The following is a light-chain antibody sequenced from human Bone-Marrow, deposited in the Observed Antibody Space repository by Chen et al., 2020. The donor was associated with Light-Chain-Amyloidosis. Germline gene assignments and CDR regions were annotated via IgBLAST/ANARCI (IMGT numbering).Light chain of an antibody. J-gene: IGKJ3*01. CDR3: HQRNNWPFT. Sequence: EVALTQSPATLSLSPGERATLSCRASQSVSSYLAWFQQKPGQAPSLLIYDASNRATGIPARFSGSGSGTDLTLTISSLEPEDFAVYYCHQRNNWPFTFGPGTTVDIK. V-gene: IGKV3-11*01. CDR1: QSVSSY. CDR2: DAS.